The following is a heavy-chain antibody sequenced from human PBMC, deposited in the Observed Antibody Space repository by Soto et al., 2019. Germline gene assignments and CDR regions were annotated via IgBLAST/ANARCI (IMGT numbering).Heavy chain of an antibody. D-gene: IGHD1-1*01. CDR3: AKGTTATMTD. CDR2: FVWNTGNI. CDR1: EITFDDYA. Sequence: DAQVVEAGGALVQPGGSLRLSCTASEITFDDYAMHWVRQAPGKGLEWVSGFVWNTGNIGYADSVKGRFIISRDSAKYSLFLQMNTLRLEDTALYYCAKGTTATMTDWGQGTLVTVSS. J-gene: IGHJ4*02. V-gene: IGHV3-9*01.